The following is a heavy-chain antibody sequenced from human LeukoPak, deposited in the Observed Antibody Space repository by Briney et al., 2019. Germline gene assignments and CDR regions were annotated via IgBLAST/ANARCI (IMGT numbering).Heavy chain of an antibody. Sequence: GGSLRLSCSASGFTFSSYAMHWVRQAPGKGLEYVSAISSNGGSTYYADSVKGRFTISRDNSKNTLYLQMNSLRAEDTAVYYCAKDWTFLAVAVTGWGQGTLVTVSS. J-gene: IGHJ4*02. CDR2: ISSNGGST. V-gene: IGHV3-64*04. CDR1: GFTFSSYA. D-gene: IGHD6-19*01. CDR3: AKDWTFLAVAVTG.